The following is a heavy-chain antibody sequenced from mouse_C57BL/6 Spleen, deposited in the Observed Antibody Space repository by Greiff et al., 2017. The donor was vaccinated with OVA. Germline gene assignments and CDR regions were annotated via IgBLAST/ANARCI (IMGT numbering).Heavy chain of an antibody. D-gene: IGHD1-1*01. Sequence: QVQLQQPGAELVRPGTSVKLSCKASGYTFTSYWMHWVKQRPGQGLEWIGVIDPSDSYTNYNQKFKGKATLTVDTSSSTAYMQLSSLTSEDSAVYDCARGGYYYGSSHYYFDYWGQGTTLTVSS. CDR1: GYTFTSYW. J-gene: IGHJ2*01. CDR2: IDPSDSYT. CDR3: ARGGYYYGSSHYYFDY. V-gene: IGHV1-59*01.